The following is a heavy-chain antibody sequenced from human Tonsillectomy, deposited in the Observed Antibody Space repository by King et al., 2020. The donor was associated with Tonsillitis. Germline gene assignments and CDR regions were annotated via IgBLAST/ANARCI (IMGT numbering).Heavy chain of an antibody. Sequence: VQLVESGAEVKKPGASVKVSCKASGYTFTSYYMHWVRQAPGQGLEWMGIINPSGGSTSYAQKFQGRVTMTRDTSTSTVYMELSSRRSEDTAVYYCARDGTRTRWLQNWYFDLWGRGTLVTVSS. J-gene: IGHJ2*01. V-gene: IGHV1-46*01. CDR1: GYTFTSYY. CDR3: ARDGTRTRWLQNWYFDL. D-gene: IGHD5-24*01. CDR2: INPSGGST.